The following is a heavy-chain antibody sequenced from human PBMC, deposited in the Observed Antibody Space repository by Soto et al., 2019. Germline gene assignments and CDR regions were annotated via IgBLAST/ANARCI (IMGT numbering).Heavy chain of an antibody. V-gene: IGHV3-30-3*01. CDR2: ISYDGSNK. CDR1: GFTFSSYA. Sequence: QVPLVESGGGVVQPGRSLRLSCAASGFTFSSYAMHWVRQAPGKGLEWVAVISYDGSNKYYADSVKGRFTISRDNSKNTLYLQMNRLRAEDTAVYYCARAGCDGGSCYTLVGLRYGMDVWGQGTTVTVSS. CDR3: ARAGCDGGSCYTLVGLRYGMDV. J-gene: IGHJ6*02. D-gene: IGHD2-15*01.